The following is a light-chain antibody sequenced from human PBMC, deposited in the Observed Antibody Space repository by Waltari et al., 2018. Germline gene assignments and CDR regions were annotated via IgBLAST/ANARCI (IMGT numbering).Light chain of an antibody. CDR1: QSLLHSNGYNY. CDR3: MQALQTPYT. CDR2: LGS. V-gene: IGKV2-28*01. Sequence: DIVMTQSPLSLPVPPGEPASISCRSSQSLLHSNGYNYLDWYLQKPGQSPQLLIYLGSNRASGVPDRFSGSGSGTDVTLKISRVEAEDVGVYYCMQALQTPYTFGQGTKLEIK. J-gene: IGKJ2*01.